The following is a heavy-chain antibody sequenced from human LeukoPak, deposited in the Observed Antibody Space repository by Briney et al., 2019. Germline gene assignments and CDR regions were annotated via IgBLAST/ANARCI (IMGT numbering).Heavy chain of an antibody. CDR3: ARPHMLGYCSSTSCYPPMPFDY. J-gene: IGHJ4*02. V-gene: IGHV1-69*04. D-gene: IGHD2-2*01. CDR2: IIPILGIA. CDR1: GGTFSSYA. Sequence: GASVKVSCKASGGTFSSYAISWVRQAPGQGLEWMGRIIPILGIANYAQKFQGRVTITADKSTSTAYMELSSLRSEDTAVYYCARPHMLGYCSSTSCYPPMPFDYWGQGTLVTVSS.